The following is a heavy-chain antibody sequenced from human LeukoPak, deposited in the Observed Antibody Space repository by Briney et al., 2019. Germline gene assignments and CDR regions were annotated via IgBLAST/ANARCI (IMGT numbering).Heavy chain of an antibody. CDR2: IWYDGSNK. CDR3: AREGGGYGNLDYYCGMDV. J-gene: IGHJ6*02. V-gene: IGHV3-33*01. Sequence: PGGSLRLSCAASGFTFSSYGMHWVRQAPGKGLEWVAVIWYDGSNKYYADSVKGRFSISRDNSKNTLYLQMNSLRAEDTAVYYCAREGGGYGNLDYYCGMDVWGQGTTVTVSS. D-gene: IGHD5-12*01. CDR1: GFTFSSYG.